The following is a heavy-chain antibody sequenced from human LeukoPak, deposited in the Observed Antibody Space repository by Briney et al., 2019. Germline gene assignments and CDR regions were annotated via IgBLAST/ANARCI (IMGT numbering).Heavy chain of an antibody. D-gene: IGHD3-22*01. CDR1: GFTFSSYA. CDR2: ISYDGSNK. J-gene: IGHJ4*02. V-gene: IGHV3-30-3*01. CDR3: AREHYYDSSGYYPHFDY. Sequence: GGSLRLSCVASGFTFSSYAMHWVRQAPGKGLEWVAVISYDGSNKYYADSVKGRFTISRDNSKNTLYLQMNSLRAEDTAVYYCAREHYYDSSGYYPHFDYWGQGTLVNVSS.